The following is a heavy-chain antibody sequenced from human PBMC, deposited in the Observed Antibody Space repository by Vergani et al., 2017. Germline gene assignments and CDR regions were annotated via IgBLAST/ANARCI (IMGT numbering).Heavy chain of an antibody. D-gene: IGHD2-8*02. CDR3: ARXFCPGLGVPDAFDI. Sequence: EVQLVESGGGLVKPGGSLRLSCAASGFTFSSYSMNWVRQAPGKGLEWVSSISSSSSYIYYADSVKGRFTISRDNAKNSLYLQMNRLRAEDTAGYYCARXFCPGLGVPDAFDIWGQGTMVTVSS. CDR2: ISSSSSYI. CDR1: GFTFSSYS. J-gene: IGHJ3*02. V-gene: IGHV3-21*01.